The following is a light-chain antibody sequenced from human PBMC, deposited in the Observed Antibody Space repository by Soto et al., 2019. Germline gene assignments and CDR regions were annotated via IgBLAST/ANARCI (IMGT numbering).Light chain of an antibody. CDR1: SSNVGSYNL. V-gene: IGLV2-14*02. CDR3: GSITRSSTSV. CDR2: EAS. J-gene: IGLJ1*01. Sequence: QSVLTQPASVSGSPGQSITISCTGTSSNVGSYNLVSWYQQHPGEAPKLMISEASKRPSGVSNRFSGSKSGNTASLTISGIQAEDEGDYYCGSITRSSTSVFGTGTKVTVL.